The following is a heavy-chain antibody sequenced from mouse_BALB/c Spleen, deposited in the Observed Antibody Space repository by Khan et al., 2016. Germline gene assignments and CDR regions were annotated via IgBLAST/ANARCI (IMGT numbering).Heavy chain of an antibody. D-gene: IGHD2-4*01. V-gene: IGHV1S137*01. CDR2: ISTYHGDA. CDR3: ATRSTMNTRTVDMDY. CDR1: GYTFTDYT. J-gene: IGHJ4*01. Sequence: QVQLQQSGAELVRPGVSVKISCKGSGYTFTDYTLHWVKQSHAKSLEWIGVISTYHGDATYNQKFKGKATMTVDKSSSTAYMELARLTSEDSAIYYCATRSTMNTRTVDMDYWGQGTSVTVSS.